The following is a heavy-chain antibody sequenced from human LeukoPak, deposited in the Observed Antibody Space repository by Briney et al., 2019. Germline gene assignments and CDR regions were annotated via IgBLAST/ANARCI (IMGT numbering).Heavy chain of an antibody. J-gene: IGHJ3*02. V-gene: IGHV1-46*01. Sequence: ASVKVSCKTSGDSFTTYYFHWVRQAPGQGLEWVATINPKDGSTDFAENFRGRVTLTRDTSTTTLYMDLHSLESADTAVYYCARDEGGYTYDAFDIWGQGTMVTVSS. D-gene: IGHD5-24*01. CDR2: INPKDGST. CDR1: GDSFTTYY. CDR3: ARDEGGYTYDAFDI.